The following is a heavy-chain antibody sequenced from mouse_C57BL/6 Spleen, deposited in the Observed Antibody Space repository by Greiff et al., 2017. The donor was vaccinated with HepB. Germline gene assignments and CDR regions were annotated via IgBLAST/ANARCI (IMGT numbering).Heavy chain of an antibody. J-gene: IGHJ4*01. D-gene: IGHD4-1*01. V-gene: IGHV1-52*01. Sequence: VQLQQPGAELVRPGSSVKLSCKASGYTFTSYWMHWVKQRPIQGLEWIGNIDTSDSETHYNQKFKDKATLTVDKYSSTAYMQLSSLTSEDSAVYYCARSGTGLGRAMDYWGQGTSVTVSS. CDR2: IDTSDSET. CDR3: ARSGTGLGRAMDY. CDR1: GYTFTSYW.